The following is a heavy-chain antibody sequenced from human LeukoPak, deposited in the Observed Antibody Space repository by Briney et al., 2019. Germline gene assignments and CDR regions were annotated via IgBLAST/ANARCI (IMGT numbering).Heavy chain of an antibody. CDR3: ARVPTIIAAAGIYFDY. Sequence: SETLSLTCTVSGGSVSSGSYYWSWIRQPPGKGLEWIGYIYYSGSTNYNPSLKSRVTISVDTSKNQFPLKLSSVTAADTAVYYCARVPTIIAAAGIYFDYWGQGTLVTVSS. D-gene: IGHD6-13*01. J-gene: IGHJ4*02. V-gene: IGHV4-61*01. CDR1: GGSVSSGSYY. CDR2: IYYSGST.